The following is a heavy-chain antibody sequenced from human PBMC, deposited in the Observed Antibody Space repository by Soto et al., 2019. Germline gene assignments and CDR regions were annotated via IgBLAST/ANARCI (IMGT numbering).Heavy chain of an antibody. J-gene: IGHJ6*02. CDR3: ARHVPAAGYYYGMDV. CDR1: GGTFSSYA. CDR2: VIPIFGTA. Sequence: QVQLVQSGAEVKKPGSSVKVSCKASGGTFSSYAISWVRQAPGQGLEWMGGVIPIFGTANYAQKFQGRVAITADESTSTAYMELSSLRSEDTAVYDCARHVPAAGYYYGMDVWGQGTTVTVSS. V-gene: IGHV1-69*12. D-gene: IGHD2-2*01.